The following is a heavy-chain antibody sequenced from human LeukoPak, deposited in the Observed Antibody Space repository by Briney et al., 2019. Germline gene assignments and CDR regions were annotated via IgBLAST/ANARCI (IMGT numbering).Heavy chain of an antibody. CDR1: GGSISSSSYY. J-gene: IGHJ4*02. D-gene: IGHD3-22*01. CDR3: ARHLSRKYYYDSSGPRGYFDF. V-gene: IGHV4-39*01. Sequence: SETLSLTCTVSGGSISSSSYYWGWIRQPPGKGLEWIGSIYYSGSTYYTPSLKSRVTISVDTSKNQFSLKLSSVTAADTAVYYCARHLSRKYYYDSSGPRGYFDFWGQGTLVTVSS. CDR2: IYYSGST.